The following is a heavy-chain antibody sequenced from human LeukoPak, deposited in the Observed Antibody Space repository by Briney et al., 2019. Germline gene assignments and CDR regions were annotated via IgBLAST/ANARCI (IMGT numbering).Heavy chain of an antibody. CDR2: IYYSGST. Sequence: PSETLSLTCTVSGGSISSGGYYWSWIRQHPGKGLEWIGYIYYSGSTYYNPSLKSRVTISVDTSKNQFSLKLSSVTAADTAVYYCATGSTRDSSGYQNFDYWGQGTLVTVSS. CDR3: ATGSTRDSSGYQNFDY. V-gene: IGHV4-31*03. CDR1: GGSISSGGYY. J-gene: IGHJ4*02. D-gene: IGHD3-22*01.